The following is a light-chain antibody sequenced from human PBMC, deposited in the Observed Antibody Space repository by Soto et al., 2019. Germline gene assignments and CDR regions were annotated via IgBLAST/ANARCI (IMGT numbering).Light chain of an antibody. Sequence: QSVLTQPASVSGSPGQSXAISCIGTSSDVGGYNYVSWYQQYQGKAPKLMIYDVSNRPSGVSNRFSGSKSGNTASLTISGLQAEDEADYYCSSYTSNNTLLFGIGTKVTVL. V-gene: IGLV2-14*03. CDR2: DVS. CDR1: SSDVGGYNY. J-gene: IGLJ1*01. CDR3: SSYTSNNTLL.